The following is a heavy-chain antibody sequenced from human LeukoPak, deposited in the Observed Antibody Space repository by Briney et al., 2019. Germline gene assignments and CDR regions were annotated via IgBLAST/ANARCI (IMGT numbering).Heavy chain of an antibody. V-gene: IGHV3-7*01. CDR2: INQDGSVK. Sequence: PGGSLTLSCTASGFTFSHYWMDWFRQAPGKGLEWVANINQDGSVKYYVDSVKGRFTISRDNTKNSLSLRMDSLRDDDTAVYYCSRSLEYSGQGTLVTVSS. CDR3: SRSLEY. J-gene: IGHJ4*02. CDR1: GFTFSHYW.